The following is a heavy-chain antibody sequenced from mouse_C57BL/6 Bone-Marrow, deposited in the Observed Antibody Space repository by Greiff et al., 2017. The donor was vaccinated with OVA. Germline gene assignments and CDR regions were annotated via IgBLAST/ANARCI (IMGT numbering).Heavy chain of an antibody. D-gene: IGHD2-5*01. V-gene: IGHV5-16*01. CDR3: ARGGGIYSNPYYFDY. CDR1: GFTFSDYY. Sequence: DVKLVESEGGLVQPGSSMKLSCTASGFTFSDYYMAWVRQVPEKGLEWVANINYDGSSTYYLDSLKSRFIISRDNAKDILYLQMGSLKTNDTATYYCARGGGIYSNPYYFDYWGQGTTLTVSS. J-gene: IGHJ2*01. CDR2: INYDGSST.